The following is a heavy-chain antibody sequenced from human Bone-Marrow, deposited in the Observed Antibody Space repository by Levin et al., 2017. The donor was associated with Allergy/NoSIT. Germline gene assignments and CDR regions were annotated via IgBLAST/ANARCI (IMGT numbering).Heavy chain of an antibody. Sequence: SETLSLTCTVSGGSISSSSYYWGWIRQPPGTGLEWIGSIYYSGSTYYNPSLKSRVTISVDTSKNQFSLKLSSVTAADTAVYYCAGTEDYDFWSGYYTVYYFDYWGQGTLVTVSS. V-gene: IGHV4-39*07. CDR3: AGTEDYDFWSGYYTVYYFDY. CDR2: IYYSGST. CDR1: GGSISSSSYY. D-gene: IGHD3-3*01. J-gene: IGHJ4*02.